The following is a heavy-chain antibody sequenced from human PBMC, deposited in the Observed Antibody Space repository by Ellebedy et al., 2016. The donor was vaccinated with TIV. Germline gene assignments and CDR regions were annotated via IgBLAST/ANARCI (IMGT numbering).Heavy chain of an antibody. CDR2: ISGSGNSL. Sequence: GESLKISCAASGYTSGVTFSTYGMNWVRQAPGKGLEWVASISGSGNSLYYVDSVKGRFTISRDNSKSILYLQMNSLRAEDTAVYYWGKGRGGRYYGMDVWGHGTTVTVS. CDR1: GYTSGVTFSTYG. CDR3: GKGRGGRYYGMDV. J-gene: IGHJ6*02. D-gene: IGHD3-10*01. V-gene: IGHV3-23*01.